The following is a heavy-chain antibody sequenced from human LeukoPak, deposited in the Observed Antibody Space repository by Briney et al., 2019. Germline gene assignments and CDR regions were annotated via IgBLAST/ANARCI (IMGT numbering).Heavy chain of an antibody. Sequence: GGSLRLSCAASGCTFSGYWMIWVRQAPGKGLEWVANIKEDGREKDYVGSVKGRFTISRDNAKNSLYLQINSLRLEDTAVYYRARVGLAVVSGRKPSGFDPWGQGTLVTVSS. D-gene: IGHD3-16*01. J-gene: IGHJ5*02. V-gene: IGHV3-7*01. CDR3: ARVGLAVVSGRKPSGFDP. CDR1: GCTFSGYW. CDR2: IKEDGREK.